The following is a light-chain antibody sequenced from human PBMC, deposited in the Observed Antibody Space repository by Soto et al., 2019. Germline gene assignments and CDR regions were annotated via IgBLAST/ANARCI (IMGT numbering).Light chain of an antibody. V-gene: IGLV2-14*01. CDR2: DVS. CDR1: SSDVGGYNY. CDR3: SSYTSSSTPEV. Sequence: QSALTQPASVSRSPGQSITISCTGTSSDVGGYNYVSWYQQHPGKAPKLMIYDVSNRPSGVSNRFSGSKSGNTASLTISGLQAEDEADYYCSSYTSSSTPEVFGTGTKVTVL. J-gene: IGLJ1*01.